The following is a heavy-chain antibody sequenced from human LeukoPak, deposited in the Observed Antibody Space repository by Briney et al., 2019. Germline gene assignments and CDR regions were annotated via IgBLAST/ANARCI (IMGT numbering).Heavy chain of an antibody. J-gene: IGHJ4*02. CDR3: ARRDPDDILTGAFDY. V-gene: IGHV4-31*03. CDR1: GGSIRSSYYY. CDR2: IYYSGST. Sequence: PSETLSLTCTVSGGSIRSSYYYWSWIRQHPGKGLEWIGYIYYSGSTYYNPSLKSRVTVSVDTSKNQFSLKLSSVTAADTAVYYCARRDPDDILTGAFDYWGQGTLVTVSS. D-gene: IGHD3-9*01.